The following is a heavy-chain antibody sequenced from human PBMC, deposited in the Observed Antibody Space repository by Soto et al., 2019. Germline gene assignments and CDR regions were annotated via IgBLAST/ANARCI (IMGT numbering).Heavy chain of an antibody. J-gene: IGHJ4*02. CDR1: GFTFSNFG. D-gene: IGHD1-26*01. CDR2: VRSDGDTT. V-gene: IGHV3-23*01. CDR3: AKGKGVGATPDGANC. Sequence: EVQVWESGGGLVPPGVSLRLSCAASGFTFSNFGMKWVRQAPGKGLEWVSGVRSDGDTTYNAESVKGRFTVSRDTSRNQVYLQMTSLRAEDTAIYYCAKGKGVGATPDGANCWGQGTLVTVYS.